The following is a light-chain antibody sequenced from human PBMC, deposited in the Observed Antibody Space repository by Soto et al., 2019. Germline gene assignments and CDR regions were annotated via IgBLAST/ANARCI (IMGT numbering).Light chain of an antibody. CDR1: QSVGNY. J-gene: IGKJ3*01. CDR2: DAS. Sequence: EVVLTQSPATLSLSPGERVTLSCRASQSVGNYLAGYQQKPGQAPRLHIYDASNKATGIPARFSGSGSGTDFTLTISNLEPEDFAVYYCHRRTTVGPGTKVYIK. V-gene: IGKV3-11*01. CDR3: HRRTT.